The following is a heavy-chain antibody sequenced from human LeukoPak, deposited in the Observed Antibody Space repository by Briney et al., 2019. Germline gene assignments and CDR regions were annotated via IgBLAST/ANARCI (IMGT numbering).Heavy chain of an antibody. V-gene: IGHV1-69*04. CDR3: ARVSSNSRGDYFDY. D-gene: IGHD4-23*01. J-gene: IGHJ4*02. CDR2: IIPILGIA. Sequence: ASVTVSCKASGGTFSSYAISWVRQAPGQGLEWMGRIIPILGIANYAQKFQGRVTITADKSTSTAYMELSSLRSEDTAVYYCARVSSNSRGDYFDYWGQGTLVTVSS. CDR1: GGTFSSYA.